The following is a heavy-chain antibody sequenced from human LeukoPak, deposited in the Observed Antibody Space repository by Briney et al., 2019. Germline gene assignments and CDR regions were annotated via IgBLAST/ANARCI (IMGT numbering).Heavy chain of an antibody. CDR1: GFTFSSYG. V-gene: IGHV3-30*02. J-gene: IGHJ4*02. CDR3: AKDLGGSPPFYFDY. Sequence: PGGSLRLSCAASGFTFSSYGMHWVRQAPGKGLEWVAFIRYDGSNKYYADSVKGRFTISRDNSKNTLYLQMNSLRAEDTAVYYCAKDLGGSPPFYFDYWGQGTLVTVSS. D-gene: IGHD1-26*01. CDR2: IRYDGSNK.